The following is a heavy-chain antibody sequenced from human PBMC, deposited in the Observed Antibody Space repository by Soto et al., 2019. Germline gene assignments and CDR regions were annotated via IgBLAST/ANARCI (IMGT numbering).Heavy chain of an antibody. V-gene: IGHV4-59*01. CDR1: GGSISTYY. D-gene: IGHD2-15*01. CDR3: ARTLYCSGGNCLFYFDY. J-gene: IGHJ4*02. CDR2: VYYSGHA. Sequence: SETLSLTCTVSGGSISTYYWSWIRQPPGKGLEWIGYVYYSGHATYNPSLKSRVTISVDTSKNQFSLKLSSVSAADTAVYYCARTLYCSGGNCLFYFDYWGQGTLVTVS.